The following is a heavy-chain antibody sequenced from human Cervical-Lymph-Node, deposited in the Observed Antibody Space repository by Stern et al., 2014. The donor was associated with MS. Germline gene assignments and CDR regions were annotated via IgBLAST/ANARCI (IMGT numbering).Heavy chain of an antibody. J-gene: IGHJ4*02. D-gene: IGHD4-17*01. CDR1: EFTFSSYW. CDR2: INSDGIST. V-gene: IGHV3-74*01. Sequence: QLVQSGGGLVQPGGSLRLSCAASEFTFSSYWMHWVRQAPGKGLVWVSRINSDGISTTYADSVKGRFTISRDNAKNTLYLQMNSLRAEETAVYYCARDVYGDHADYWGQGTLVTVSS. CDR3: ARDVYGDHADY.